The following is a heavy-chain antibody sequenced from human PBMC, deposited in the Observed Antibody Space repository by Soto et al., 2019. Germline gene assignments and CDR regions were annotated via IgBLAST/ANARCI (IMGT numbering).Heavy chain of an antibody. J-gene: IGHJ4*02. D-gene: IGHD6-19*01. V-gene: IGHV3-21*01. CDR3: ASSNEDITVTPRYFAY. CDR2: ISSSSSYI. Sequence: PGGSLRLSCAASGFTFSSYSMNWVRQAPGKGLEWVSSISSSSSYICYADSVKGRFTISRDNAWNSLYLQMNSLRAEDTAVYYCASSNEDITVTPRYFAYWGQGTLVTVSS. CDR1: GFTFSSYS.